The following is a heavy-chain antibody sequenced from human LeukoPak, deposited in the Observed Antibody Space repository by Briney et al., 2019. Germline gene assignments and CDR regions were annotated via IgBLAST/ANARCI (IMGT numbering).Heavy chain of an antibody. Sequence: GGSLRLSCAASGFTFSSFTLHWVRQAPGKGLEWVALISYDGSNYYYADSVKGRFTISRDNSKNTLHLLKNSLRAEDTAVYYCTAGAYSSSWYAYWGQGTLVTVSS. CDR3: TAGAYSSSWYAY. V-gene: IGHV3-30*04. CDR2: ISYDGSNY. D-gene: IGHD6-13*01. CDR1: GFTFSSFT. J-gene: IGHJ4*02.